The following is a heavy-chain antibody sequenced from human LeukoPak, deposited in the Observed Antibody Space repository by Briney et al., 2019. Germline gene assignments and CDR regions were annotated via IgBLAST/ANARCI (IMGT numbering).Heavy chain of an antibody. Sequence: ASVTVSCKASGYTFTSYYMHWVRQAPGQGLGWMGIINPSGGSTSYAQKFQGRVTMTRDTSTSTVYMELSSLRSEDTAVYYCARALTYYYGSGSYEWFDPWGQGTLVTVSS. CDR1: GYTFTSYY. V-gene: IGHV1-46*01. CDR2: INPSGGST. CDR3: ARALTYYYGSGSYEWFDP. D-gene: IGHD3-10*01. J-gene: IGHJ5*02.